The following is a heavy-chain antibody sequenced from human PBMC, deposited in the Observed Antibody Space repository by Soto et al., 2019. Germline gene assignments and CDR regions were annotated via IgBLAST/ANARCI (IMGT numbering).Heavy chain of an antibody. CDR2: IYYSGST. D-gene: IGHD1-26*01. J-gene: IGHJ6*03. CDR3: ARIVMGASSSVFAF. V-gene: IGHV4-31*02. Sequence: HPGKGLEWIGYIYYSGSTYYNPSLKSRVTISVDTSKNQFSLKLSSVTAADTAVYYCARIVMGASSSVFAFWG.